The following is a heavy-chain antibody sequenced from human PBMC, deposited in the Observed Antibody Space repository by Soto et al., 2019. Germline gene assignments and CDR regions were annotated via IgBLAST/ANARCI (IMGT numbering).Heavy chain of an antibody. D-gene: IGHD1-26*01. V-gene: IGHV3-23*01. J-gene: IGHJ6*02. CDR2: NSGSGGST. CDR1: GFTFRSHA. CDR3: AWDKASVHVDGEGDYNAMDG. Sequence: GSLRLSCAASGFTFRSHAMSWVRQAPGKGLEWVSANSGSGGSTYYADSVKGRFTISRDNSKNTLYLQMNSLRAEDTAVYYCAWDKASVHVDGEGDYNAMDGSGERT.